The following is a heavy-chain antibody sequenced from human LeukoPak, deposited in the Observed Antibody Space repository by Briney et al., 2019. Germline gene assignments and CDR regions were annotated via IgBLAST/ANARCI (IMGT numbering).Heavy chain of an antibody. Sequence: SETLSLTCTVSGGSISSYYWSWIRQPPGKGLEWIGYIYYSGSTNYNPSLKSRVTISVDTSKNQFSLRLTSVTAADTAVYFCARALPSRGYSYGYFDYWGQGTQVTVSS. CDR3: ARALPSRGYSYGYFDY. D-gene: IGHD5-18*01. CDR2: IYYSGST. J-gene: IGHJ4*02. CDR1: GGSISSYY. V-gene: IGHV4-59*01.